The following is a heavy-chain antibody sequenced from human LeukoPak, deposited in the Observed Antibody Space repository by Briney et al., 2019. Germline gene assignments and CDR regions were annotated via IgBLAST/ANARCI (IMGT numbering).Heavy chain of an antibody. CDR1: GYTFTSYG. J-gene: IGHJ5*02. CDR3: ARDPLLPRFGDLGGWFDP. D-gene: IGHD3-10*01. Sequence: ASVKVSCKASGYTFTSYGISWVRQAPGQGLEWMGWISAYNGNTNYAQKLQGRVTMTTDTSTSTAYMELRSLRSDDTAVYYCARDPLLPRFGDLGGWFDPWGQGTLVTVSS. CDR2: ISAYNGNT. V-gene: IGHV1-18*04.